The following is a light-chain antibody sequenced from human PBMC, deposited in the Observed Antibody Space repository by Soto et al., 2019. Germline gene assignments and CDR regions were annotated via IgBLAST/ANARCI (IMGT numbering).Light chain of an antibody. Sequence: DVVMTQSPLSLAVTLGQPASISCRSSQGLVYIDGNTYLTWFQQRPGQSPRRLIYKVSNRDSGVPDRFSGSWSGTDFTLKISRVEAEDVGIYYCMQGTHWYTFGQGTKLQIK. CDR2: KVS. V-gene: IGKV2-30*01. J-gene: IGKJ2*01. CDR3: MQGTHWYT. CDR1: QGLVYIDGNTY.